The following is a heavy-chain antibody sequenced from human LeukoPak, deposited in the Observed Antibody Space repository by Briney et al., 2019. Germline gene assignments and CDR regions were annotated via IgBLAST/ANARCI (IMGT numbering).Heavy chain of an antibody. D-gene: IGHD3-16*02. J-gene: IGHJ5*02. CDR2: IHPNTGNP. Sequence: ASVKVSCKASGYTFTDYAMNWVRQARGQGLEWMGWIHPNTGNPTYAQGFTGRFVFSLDTSVGTTYLHISSLKAEDTAVYYCARAYQRLGGLSLPDHWGQGTLVTVSS. CDR1: GYTFTDYA. CDR3: ARAYQRLGGLSLPDH. V-gene: IGHV7-4-1*02.